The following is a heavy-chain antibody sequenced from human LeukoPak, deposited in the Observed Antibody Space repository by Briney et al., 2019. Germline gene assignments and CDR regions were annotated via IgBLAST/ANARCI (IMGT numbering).Heavy chain of an antibody. V-gene: IGHV3-23*01. CDR2: ISGSGGST. Sequence: PGGSLRLSCAASGLTFSSYAMSWVRQAPGKGLEWVSTISGSGGSTYSADSVKGRFTISTDNSKNTLYLQMNSLRAEDTAVYYCAKGSLLYYYYTDVWGKGTTVTASS. CDR3: AKGSLLYYYYTDV. J-gene: IGHJ6*03. CDR1: GLTFSSYA.